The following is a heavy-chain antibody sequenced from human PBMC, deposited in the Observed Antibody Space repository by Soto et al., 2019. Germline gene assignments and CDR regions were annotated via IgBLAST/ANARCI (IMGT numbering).Heavy chain of an antibody. CDR3: ARDYECGFAI. J-gene: IGHJ3*02. V-gene: IGHV3-7*01. CDR1: AFTLSSYW. CDR2: RKPDGREK. D-gene: IGHD3-22*01. Sequence: EVQLVESGGGLVQPGGSLRLSCEASAFTLSSYWMSWVRQAPGKGLEWVANRKPDGREKYYVDSVKGWFTISRDNTKNSLYLQMSTLRPEDTAIYYCARDYECGFAILGQGTLVTVSS.